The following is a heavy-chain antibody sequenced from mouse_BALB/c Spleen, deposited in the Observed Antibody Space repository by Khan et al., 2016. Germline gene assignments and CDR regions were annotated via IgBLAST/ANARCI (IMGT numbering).Heavy chain of an antibody. CDR2: ISYSGST. CDR1: GYSITSDYA. Sequence: EVELVESGPGLVKPSQSLSLTCTVTGYSITSDYAWNWIRQFPGNKLEWMGYISYSGSTRYYPSLKSRISFTRDTSKNQFFLQLNSVTTEDTATYYCARTPTAYYTMDYWGQGTSVTVSS. V-gene: IGHV3-2*02. J-gene: IGHJ4*01. D-gene: IGHD1-2*01. CDR3: ARTPTAYYTMDY.